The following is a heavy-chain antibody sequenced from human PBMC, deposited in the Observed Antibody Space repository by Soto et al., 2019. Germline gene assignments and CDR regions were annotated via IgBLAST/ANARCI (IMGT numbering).Heavy chain of an antibody. CDR3: ARYYDFWSGYYRNWFDP. J-gene: IGHJ5*02. CDR2: IYYSGST. V-gene: IGHV4-59*01. D-gene: IGHD3-3*01. CDR1: GGSISSYY. Sequence: QVQLQESGPGLVKPSETLSLTCTVSGGSISSYYWSWIRQPPGKGLERIGYIYYSGSTNYNPTLMSRVTISVDTSKNQFSLKLSSVTAADTAVYYCARYYDFWSGYYRNWFDPWGQGTLVTVSS.